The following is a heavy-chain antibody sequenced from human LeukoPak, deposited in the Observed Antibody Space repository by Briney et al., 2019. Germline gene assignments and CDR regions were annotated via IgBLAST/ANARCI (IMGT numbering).Heavy chain of an antibody. V-gene: IGHV5-51*01. Sequence: GESLKISCKGSGYTFSTNWIGWVRQMPGKGLEWMGIIYPSDSDTTYSPSFQGQVTISVDKSISTAYLQWRSLKASDTAMYYCARIYGRNFDHWGQGTLVTVSP. CDR2: IYPSDSDT. CDR1: GYTFSTNW. D-gene: IGHD1-26*01. CDR3: ARIYGRNFDH. J-gene: IGHJ4*02.